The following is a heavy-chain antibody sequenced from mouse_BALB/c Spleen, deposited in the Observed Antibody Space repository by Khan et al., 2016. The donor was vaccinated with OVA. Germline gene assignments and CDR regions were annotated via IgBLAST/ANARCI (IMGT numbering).Heavy chain of an antibody. V-gene: IGHV1S41*01. D-gene: IGHD1-1*01. CDR1: GYTFTSYW. CDR2: IGPGSGST. J-gene: IGHJ4*01. CDR3: ARSNYCGSSLYAMDY. Sequence: DLVKPGASVKLSCKASGYTFTSYWINWIKQRPGQGLEWIGRIGPGSGSTSYNEMFTGKATLTVDTTSSTAYIQLSSLSSEDSAVYVCARSNYCGSSLYAMDYWGQGTSVTVSS.